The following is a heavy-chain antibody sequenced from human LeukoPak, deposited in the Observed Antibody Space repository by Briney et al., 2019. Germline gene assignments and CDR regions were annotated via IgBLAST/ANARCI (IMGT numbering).Heavy chain of an antibody. CDR1: GASISAYY. Sequence: PSETLSLTCSVSGASISAYYWSWIRQPAGKGLECIGYIHYSGSTKYNPSLKSRVTISVDMSKNQFSLKLSSVTAADTAVYYCARRIVNYYGHDYWGQGTLVTVSS. D-gene: IGHD3-10*01. V-gene: IGHV4-59*08. CDR2: IHYSGST. J-gene: IGHJ4*02. CDR3: ARRIVNYYGHDY.